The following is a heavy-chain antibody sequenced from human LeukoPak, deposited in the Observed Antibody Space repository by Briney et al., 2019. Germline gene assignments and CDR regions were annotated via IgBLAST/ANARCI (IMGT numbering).Heavy chain of an antibody. V-gene: IGHV1-8*01. D-gene: IGHD5-24*01. Sequence: AAAVKVSCKASGFCFTTYDINWVRQAAGQGLEWMGWIKPNSMSAGCAQKFQGSVTWTTNTSINTAYMELTNLTSDDTAVYNCARGRGYTPAASPFDYWGQGSLVTVSS. J-gene: IGHJ4*02. CDR3: ARGRGYTPAASPFDY. CDR2: IKPNSMSA. CDR1: GFCFTTYD.